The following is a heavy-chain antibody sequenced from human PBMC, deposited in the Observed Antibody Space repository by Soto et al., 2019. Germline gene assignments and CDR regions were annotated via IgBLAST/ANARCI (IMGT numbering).Heavy chain of an antibody. CDR2: VYWNDDK. CDR1: GFSLSSSGVA. D-gene: IGHD3-10*02. CDR3: AHRRGDFTMCWFDP. V-gene: IGHV2-5*01. Sequence: SGPTLVNPTQTLTLTCSFSGFSLSSSGVAVGWIRQPPGKALEWLTVVYWNDDKYYSPSLKSRLTITKDTSKNQVDLTLTNMDPVDTATYYCAHRRGDFTMCWFDPRGQGNQVTVSS. J-gene: IGHJ5*02.